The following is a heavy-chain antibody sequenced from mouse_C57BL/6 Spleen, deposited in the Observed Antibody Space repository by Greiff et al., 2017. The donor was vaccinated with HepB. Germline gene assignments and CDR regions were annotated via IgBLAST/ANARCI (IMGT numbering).Heavy chain of an antibody. CDR2: IDPNSGGT. CDR1: GYTFTSSW. CDR3: ARYGNYFDY. V-gene: IGHV1-72*01. Sequence: VQLQQPGAELVKPGASVKLSCKASGYTFTSSWMHWVKQRPGRGLEWIGRIDPNSGGTKYNEKFKSKATLTVDKPSSTAYMQLSILTSEDSAVYYCARYGNYFDYWGQGTTLTVSS. D-gene: IGHD2-1*01. J-gene: IGHJ2*01.